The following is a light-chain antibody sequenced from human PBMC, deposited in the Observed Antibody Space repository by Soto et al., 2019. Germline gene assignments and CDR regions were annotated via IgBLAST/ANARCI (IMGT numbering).Light chain of an antibody. V-gene: IGKV1-5*03. CDR3: QHYNRYWT. Sequence: DIQMTQSPSTLSASVGDRVTINCRASQSISIWLAWYQHKPGKAPKLLIYKASTLESGVPSRFSGSGSGTEFTLTISSLQPDDFATYYCQHYNRYWTFGQGTKVEI. CDR2: KAS. J-gene: IGKJ1*01. CDR1: QSISIW.